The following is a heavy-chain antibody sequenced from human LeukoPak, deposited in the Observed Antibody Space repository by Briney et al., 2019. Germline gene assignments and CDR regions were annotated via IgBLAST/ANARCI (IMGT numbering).Heavy chain of an antibody. J-gene: IGHJ5*02. Sequence: GGSLRLSCAASGFTFSSYAMHWVRQAPGKGLEWVAVISYDGSNKYYADSVKGRFTTSRDNSKNTLYLQMNSLRAEDTAAYYCARDRAWNYYGSGSLSPAWFDPWGQGTLVTVSS. CDR3: ARDRAWNYYGSGSLSPAWFDP. CDR2: ISYDGSNK. V-gene: IGHV3-30*04. D-gene: IGHD3-10*01. CDR1: GFTFSSYA.